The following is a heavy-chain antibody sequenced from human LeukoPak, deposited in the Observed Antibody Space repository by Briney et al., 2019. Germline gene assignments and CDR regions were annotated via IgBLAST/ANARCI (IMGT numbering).Heavy chain of an antibody. CDR3: ARGDSGGYYNFDY. Sequence: PSQTLSLTCTVSGGSMSSGSYYWSWIPQHPGKGLEWIAYIYYNGITYYNPSLKSRVTISVDTSKNQFSLRLSSVTAADTAIYYCARGDSGGYYNFDYWGQGTLVTISS. CDR2: IYYNGIT. J-gene: IGHJ4*02. V-gene: IGHV4-31*03. D-gene: IGHD3-22*01. CDR1: GGSMSSGSYY.